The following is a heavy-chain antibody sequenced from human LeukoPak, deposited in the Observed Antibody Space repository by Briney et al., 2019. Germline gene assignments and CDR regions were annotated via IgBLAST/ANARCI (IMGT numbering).Heavy chain of an antibody. CDR1: GGSISSSSYY. V-gene: IGHV4-39*01. Sequence: SETLSLTCTVSGGSISSSSYYWGWIRQPPGTGLEWIGSIYYSGSTYYNPSLKSRVTISVDTSKNQFSLKLSSVTAADTAVYYCARPHDSSGLDAFDIWGQGTMVTVSS. D-gene: IGHD3-22*01. J-gene: IGHJ3*02. CDR2: IYYSGST. CDR3: ARPHDSSGLDAFDI.